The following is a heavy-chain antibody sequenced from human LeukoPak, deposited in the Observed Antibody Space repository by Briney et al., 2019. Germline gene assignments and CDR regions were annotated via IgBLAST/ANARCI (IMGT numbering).Heavy chain of an antibody. CDR2: IKQDGSEK. Sequence: GGSLRLSCAAAGFIFSDYWMSWVRQAPGKGLEWVANIKQDGSEKYHVDSVKGRFTISRDNAKNSLYLQMNSLRAEDTAVYYCARLWATVIDWGAFDIWGQGTMISVSS. V-gene: IGHV3-7*01. CDR3: ARLWATVIDWGAFDI. D-gene: IGHD4-17*01. J-gene: IGHJ3*02. CDR1: GFIFSDYW.